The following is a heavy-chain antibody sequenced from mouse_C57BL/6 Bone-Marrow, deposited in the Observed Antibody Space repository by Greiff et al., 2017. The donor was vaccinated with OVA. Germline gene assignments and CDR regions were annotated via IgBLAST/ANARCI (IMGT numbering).Heavy chain of an antibody. Sequence: QVQLQQPGAELVKPGASVKLSCKASGYTFTSYWMHWVKQRPGQGLEWIGMIHPNSGSTNYNEKFKSKATLTVDKSSSTAYMQLSSLTSEDSAVYYCERDYYGSSYEYFDVWGTGTTVTVSS. J-gene: IGHJ1*03. CDR2: IHPNSGST. CDR3: ERDYYGSSYEYFDV. CDR1: GYTFTSYW. V-gene: IGHV1-64*01. D-gene: IGHD1-1*01.